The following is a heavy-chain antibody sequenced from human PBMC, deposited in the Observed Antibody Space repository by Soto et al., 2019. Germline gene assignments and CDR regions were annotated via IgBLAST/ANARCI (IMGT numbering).Heavy chain of an antibody. Sequence: QITLKESGPTLVKPTQTLTLTCIFSGFSLRTSGVGVGWIRQPPGKALEWLGFIYWNDDKRYSPSLKSRLTIANDTSKSQVVLTMTNMDPVDTATYYCAKSGSSGWYGWFDPWGQGTLVTVSS. D-gene: IGHD6-19*01. CDR2: IYWNDDK. J-gene: IGHJ5*02. CDR3: AKSGSSGWYGWFDP. V-gene: IGHV2-5*01. CDR1: GFSLRTSGVG.